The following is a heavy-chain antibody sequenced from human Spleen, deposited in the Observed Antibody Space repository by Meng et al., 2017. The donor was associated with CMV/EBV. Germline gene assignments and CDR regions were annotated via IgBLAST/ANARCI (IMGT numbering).Heavy chain of an antibody. CDR2: IHYSGTT. D-gene: IGHD2-2*02. Sequence: SETLSLTCTVSGGSISTYYWSWIRQPPGKGLEWIAYIHYSGTTNYNPSLKSRVTISVDTSKNQFSLKLSSVTAADTAVYYCARVTQVRPAAIQPYYYGMDVWGQGTTVTVSS. J-gene: IGHJ6*02. CDR3: ARVTQVRPAAIQPYYYGMDV. CDR1: GGSISTYY. V-gene: IGHV4-59*12.